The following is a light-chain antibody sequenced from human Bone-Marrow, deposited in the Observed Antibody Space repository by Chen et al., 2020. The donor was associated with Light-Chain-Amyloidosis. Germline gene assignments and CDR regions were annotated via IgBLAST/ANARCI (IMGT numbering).Light chain of an antibody. CDR2: GAS. CDR3: QQSG. V-gene: IGKV3-20*01. Sequence: EIVLTQSPGTLSLSPGERATLSCRASQSVSSSYLAWYQQKPGQAPRLLIYGASSRATGIPDRFSGSGSGTDFTLTISRLEPEDFAVYYWQQSGFGGGTKVEIK. CDR1: QSVSSSY. J-gene: IGKJ4*01.